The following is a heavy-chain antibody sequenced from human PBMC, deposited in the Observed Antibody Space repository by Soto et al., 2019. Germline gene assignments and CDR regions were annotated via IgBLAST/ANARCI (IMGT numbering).Heavy chain of an antibody. CDR3: AKSRVITFGGVIVIPAAPFDY. V-gene: IGHV3-23*01. J-gene: IGHJ4*02. Sequence: GGSLRLSCAASGFTFSSYAMSWVRQAPGKGLEWVSAISGSGGSTYYADSVKGRFTISRDNSKNTLYLQMNSLRAEDTAVYYCAKSRVITFGGVIVIPAAPFDYWGQGTLVTVSS. D-gene: IGHD3-16*02. CDR2: ISGSGGST. CDR1: GFTFSSYA.